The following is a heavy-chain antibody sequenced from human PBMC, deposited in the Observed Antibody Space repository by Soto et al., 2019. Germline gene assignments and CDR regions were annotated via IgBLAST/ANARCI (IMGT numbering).Heavy chain of an antibody. CDR2: MNPNSGNT. Sequence: ASVKVSCKASGYTFTIYYINWARQATGQGFEYLGWMNPNSGNTGYVKKFQDRVTMTRDTSMSTAYMELSSLRSEDTAVYYCARDTYYYDSSGYYYVHYFDYWGQGTLVTVSS. CDR3: ARDTYYYDSSGYYYVHYFDY. CDR1: GYTFTIYY. D-gene: IGHD3-22*01. V-gene: IGHV1-8*01. J-gene: IGHJ4*02.